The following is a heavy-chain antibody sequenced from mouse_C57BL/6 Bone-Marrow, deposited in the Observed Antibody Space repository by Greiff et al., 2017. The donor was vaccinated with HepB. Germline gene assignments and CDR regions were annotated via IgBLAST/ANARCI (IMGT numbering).Heavy chain of an antibody. J-gene: IGHJ2*01. CDR1: GYTFTSYW. CDR2: IYPGSGST. Sequence: VQLQQPGAELVKPGASVKMSCKASGYTFTSYWITWVKQRPGQGLEWIGDIYPGSGSTNYNEKFKSKATLTVDTSSSTAYMQLSNLTSEDSAVYYCAIDRTVVASDYWGQGTTLTVSS. V-gene: IGHV1-55*01. CDR3: AIDRTVVASDY. D-gene: IGHD1-1*01.